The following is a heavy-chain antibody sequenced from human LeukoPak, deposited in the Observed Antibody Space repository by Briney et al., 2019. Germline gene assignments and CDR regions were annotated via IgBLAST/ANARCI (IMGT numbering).Heavy chain of an antibody. J-gene: IGHJ4*02. D-gene: IGHD2-2*01. CDR1: GVTFDDYV. CDR3: ARGYCISTSCYFDY. Sequence: GGSLRLSCAASGVTFDDYVMSWVRQAPGKGLEWVSGINWNGGSTVYADSVKGRFNISRDNAKNSLYLQMNSLRAEDTALYCCARGYCISTSCYFDYWGQGTLVTVSS. CDR2: INWNGGST. V-gene: IGHV3-20*04.